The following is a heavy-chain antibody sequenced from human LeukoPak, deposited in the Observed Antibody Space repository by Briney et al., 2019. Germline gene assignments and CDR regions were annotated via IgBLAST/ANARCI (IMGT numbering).Heavy chain of an antibody. CDR3: ARGRAAIDR. CDR1: GGSMSSYY. CDR2: INYSENMDRDNT. J-gene: IGHJ5*02. V-gene: IGHV4-59*01. D-gene: IGHD5-24*01. Sequence: SETLAVSCTVSGGSMSSYYWSWIRQPPGKGLEWIGYINYSENMDRDNTNYSPSLKSRVTMSLDMSKNHCSLNLTSVTAADSAVYYCARGRAAIDRWGRGTVVMVS.